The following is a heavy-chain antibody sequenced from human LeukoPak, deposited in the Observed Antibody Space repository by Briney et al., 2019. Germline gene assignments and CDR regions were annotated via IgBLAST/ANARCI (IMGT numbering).Heavy chain of an antibody. D-gene: IGHD4-17*01. Sequence: SGGSLRLSCAASGFTVSRNYMSWVRQAPGKGLEWVSVIYSGGTTYYADSVKGRFTISRDNSKNTLYLQMNSLRAEDTAVYYCASISTVHAFDIWGQGTMVTVSS. CDR1: GFTVSRNY. J-gene: IGHJ3*02. CDR3: ASISTVHAFDI. V-gene: IGHV3-53*01. CDR2: IYSGGTT.